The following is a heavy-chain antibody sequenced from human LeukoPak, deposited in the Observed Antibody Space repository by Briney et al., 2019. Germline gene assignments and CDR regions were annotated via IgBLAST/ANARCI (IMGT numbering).Heavy chain of an antibody. CDR1: GGSISSYY. CDR2: IYYSGST. D-gene: IGHD3-10*01. CDR3: ARRYGSGSSGTFDY. Sequence: SETLSLTCTVSGGSISSYYWSWIRQPPGKGLEWIAYIYYSGSTNYNPSLKSRVTISVDTSKNQFSLKLSSVTAADTAVYYCARRYGSGSSGTFDYWGQGTLVTVSS. V-gene: IGHV4-59*01. J-gene: IGHJ4*02.